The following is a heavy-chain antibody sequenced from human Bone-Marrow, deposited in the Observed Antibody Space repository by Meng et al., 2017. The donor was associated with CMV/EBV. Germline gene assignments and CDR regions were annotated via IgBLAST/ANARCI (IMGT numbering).Heavy chain of an antibody. D-gene: IGHD3-16*02. V-gene: IGHV1-46*01. CDR1: GYTFTSYY. CDR2: INPSGGST. Sequence: ASVKVSCKASGYTFTSYYMHWVRQAPGQGLEWMGIINPSGGSTSYAQKFQGRVTMTRDTSTSTVYMELSSLRSEDTAVYYCARDDYVWGSYRRYDYWGQGTLVPVSS. J-gene: IGHJ4*02. CDR3: ARDDYVWGSYRRYDY.